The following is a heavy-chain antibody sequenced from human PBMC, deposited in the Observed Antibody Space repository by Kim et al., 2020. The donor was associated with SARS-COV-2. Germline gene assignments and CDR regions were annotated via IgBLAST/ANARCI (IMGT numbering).Heavy chain of an antibody. J-gene: IGHJ5*02. CDR2: ISGSGGST. Sequence: GGSLRLSCAASGFTFSSYAMSWVRQAPGKGLEWVSAISGSGGSTYYADSVKGRFTISRDNSKNTLYLQMNSLRAEDTAVYYCAKTGGLWWGYGYNEGFWFDPWGQGTLVTVSS. D-gene: IGHD5-18*01. V-gene: IGHV3-23*01. CDR3: AKTGGLWWGYGYNEGFWFDP. CDR1: GFTFSSYA.